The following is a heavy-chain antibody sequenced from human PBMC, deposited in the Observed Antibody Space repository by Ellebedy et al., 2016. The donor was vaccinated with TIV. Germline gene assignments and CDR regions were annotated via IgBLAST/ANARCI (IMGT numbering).Heavy chain of an antibody. D-gene: IGHD6-13*01. V-gene: IGHV3-23*01. CDR3: ARDSWYSSSWSPVY. Sequence: GESLKISCAASGFTFSSYAMSWVRQAPGKGLEWVSAISGSGGSTYYADSVKGRFTISRDNSKNTLYLQMNSLRAEDTAVYYCARDSWYSSSWSPVYWGQGTLVTVSS. J-gene: IGHJ4*02. CDR1: GFTFSSYA. CDR2: ISGSGGST.